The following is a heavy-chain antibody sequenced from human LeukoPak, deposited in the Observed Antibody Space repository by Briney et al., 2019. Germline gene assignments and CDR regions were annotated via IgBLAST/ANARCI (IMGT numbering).Heavy chain of an antibody. CDR2: ISYDGCNK. V-gene: IGHV3-30-3*01. D-gene: IGHD6-19*01. J-gene: IGHJ4*02. Sequence: PGGSLRLSCAASGFTFSSYAMQWVRQAPGRGLEGVAVISYDGCNKYYADSVKGRFTISRDNSKNTLYLQMNSLRAEDTAVYYCARDRGGPRVAVAGTLDYWGQGTLVTVSS. CDR1: GFTFSSYA. CDR3: ARDRGGPRVAVAGTLDY.